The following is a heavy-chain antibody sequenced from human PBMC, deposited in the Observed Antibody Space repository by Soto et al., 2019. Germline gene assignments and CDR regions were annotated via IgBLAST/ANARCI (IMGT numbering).Heavy chain of an antibody. V-gene: IGHV3-23*01. CDR3: AKIPLVPNWNYDFYYYYMDV. D-gene: IGHD1-7*01. CDR2: ISGSGGST. J-gene: IGHJ6*03. CDR1: GFTFSSYA. Sequence: EGSLRLSCAASGFTFSSYAMSWVRQAPGKGLEWVSAISGSGGSTYYADSVKGRFTISRDNSKNTLYLQMNSLRAEDTAVYYCAKIPLVPNWNYDFYYYYMDVWGKGTTVTVSS.